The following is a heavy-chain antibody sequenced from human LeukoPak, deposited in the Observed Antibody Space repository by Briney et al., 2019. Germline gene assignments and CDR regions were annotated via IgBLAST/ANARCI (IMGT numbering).Heavy chain of an antibody. V-gene: IGHV1-18*01. D-gene: IGHD6-13*01. CDR2: ISAYNGNT. CDR1: GYTFTSYG. Sequence: ASVKVSSKASGYTFTSYGISWVRQAPGQGLEWMGWISAYNGNTNYVQKLQGRVTMTTDTSTSTAYMELRSLRSDDTAVYYCARDSLDSSSKINYFDYWGQGTLVTVSS. CDR3: ARDSLDSSSKINYFDY. J-gene: IGHJ4*02.